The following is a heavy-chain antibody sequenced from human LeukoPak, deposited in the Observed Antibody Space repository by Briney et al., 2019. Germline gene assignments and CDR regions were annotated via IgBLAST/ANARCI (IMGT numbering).Heavy chain of an antibody. J-gene: IGHJ4*02. Sequence: KWRGWVSAISDRGGGTYYAVSVKGRFTISSDNSKNPLYLDMNSLRMHDTAVYYCAKPWGLSGGDFHFWRPGTLVTVSS. CDR3: AKPWGLSGGDFHF. D-gene: IGHD2-21*01. V-gene: IGHV3-23*01. CDR2: ISDRGGGT.